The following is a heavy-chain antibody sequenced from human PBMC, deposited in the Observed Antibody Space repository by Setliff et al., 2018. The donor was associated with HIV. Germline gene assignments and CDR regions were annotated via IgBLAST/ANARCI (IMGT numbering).Heavy chain of an antibody. Sequence: SETLSLTCTVSGGSISSGSYYWSWIRQPAGKGLEWIGHIYTSGTTNYNPSLKSRVTISLDTSKNQFSLKLSSVTAADTAVYYCTIPASSLAPNWGRGTQVTVSS. V-gene: IGHV4-61*09. CDR3: TIPASSLAPN. J-gene: IGHJ4*02. CDR2: IYTSGTT. CDR1: GGSISSGSYY.